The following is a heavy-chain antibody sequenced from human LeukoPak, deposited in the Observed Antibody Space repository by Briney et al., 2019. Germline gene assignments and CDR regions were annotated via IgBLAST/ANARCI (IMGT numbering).Heavy chain of an antibody. CDR2: INSDGSST. V-gene: IGHV3-74*01. J-gene: IGHJ4*02. CDR3: ARDEGSGWYVFDY. CDR1: GFTFSSYW. D-gene: IGHD6-19*01. Sequence: GGSLRLSCAASGFTFSSYWMHWVRQTPGKGLVWVSRINSDGSSTSYADSVKGRFTISRDNAKNTLYLQMNSLRAEDTAVYYCARDEGSGWYVFDYWGQGTLVTVSS.